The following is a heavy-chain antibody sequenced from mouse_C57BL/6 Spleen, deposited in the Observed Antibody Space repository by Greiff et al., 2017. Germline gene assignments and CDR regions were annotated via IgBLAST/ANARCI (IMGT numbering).Heavy chain of an antibody. CDR3: ASLGSSYFDY. J-gene: IGHJ2*01. V-gene: IGHV2-2*01. CDR2: IGGGGST. CDR1: GFSLPSYG. Sequence: VQRVESGPGLVQPSQSLSITCTVSGFSLPSYGVHWVRQSPGTGLEWLGVIGGGGSTDYNAGFISRLSISKDNSKSQVFFKMNSLQADDTAIYYCASLGSSYFDYWGQGTTLTVSS. D-gene: IGHD1-1*01.